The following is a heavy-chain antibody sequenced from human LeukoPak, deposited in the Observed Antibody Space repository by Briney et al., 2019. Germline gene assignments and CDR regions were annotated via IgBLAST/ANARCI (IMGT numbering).Heavy chain of an antibody. Sequence: SETLSLTCTVYGGSFSGYYWSWIRQPPGKGLEWIGKINDSGSTNYSPSLKSRVTISVDTSKKQFSLKLSSVTAADTALYYCAGSEAPITPPPYGMGVWGQGTKVTVSS. CDR3: AGSEAPITPPPYGMGV. CDR1: GGSFSGYY. D-gene: IGHD3-10*01. J-gene: IGHJ6*02. V-gene: IGHV4-34*01. CDR2: INDSGST.